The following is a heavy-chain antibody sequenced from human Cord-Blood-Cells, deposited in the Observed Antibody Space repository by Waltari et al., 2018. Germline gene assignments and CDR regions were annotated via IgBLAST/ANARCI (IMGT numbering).Heavy chain of an antibody. V-gene: IGHV4-30-4*08. CDR1: GGSISSGDYY. CDR2: TFYSGRT. D-gene: IGHD6-6*01. CDR3: ARVPTGGSSSYFDY. Sequence: QVQLQESGPGLVKPSQTLSLTCTVPGGSISSGDYYWSWIRQPPGTGLEWIGYTFYSGRTNYNPSLESQVTVSVYTSKNQCSLKLRSVTAADTAVYYCARVPTGGSSSYFDYWGQGTLVTVSS. J-gene: IGHJ4*02.